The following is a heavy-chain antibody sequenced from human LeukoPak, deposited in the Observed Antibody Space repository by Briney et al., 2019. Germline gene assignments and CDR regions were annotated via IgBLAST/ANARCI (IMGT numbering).Heavy chain of an antibody. Sequence: SQTLSLTCAISGDSVSSNSAAWNWIRQSPSRGLEWLGRTYYRSKWYNDYALSVKSRMTINPDTSKNQFTLQINSVTPDDTAVYYCARAYCGGDCYSDGYFDLWGRGTLVTVSS. D-gene: IGHD2-21*02. V-gene: IGHV6-1*01. CDR1: GDSVSSNSAA. CDR2: TYYRSKWYN. J-gene: IGHJ2*01. CDR3: ARAYCGGDCYSDGYFDL.